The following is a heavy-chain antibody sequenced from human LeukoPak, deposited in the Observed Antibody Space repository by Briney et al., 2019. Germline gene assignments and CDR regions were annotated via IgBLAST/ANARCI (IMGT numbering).Heavy chain of an antibody. Sequence: SETLSLTCTVSGGSISSYYWSWIRQPPGKGLEWSGYIYYSGSTNYNPSLKSRVIILVDTSKNEFSLPLGSVTAADTGVYYCARGYSSSSSSLYYYYMDVWGRGATVTVSS. CDR1: GGSISSYY. V-gene: IGHV4-59*08. D-gene: IGHD6-6*01. CDR2: IYYSGST. CDR3: ARGYSSSSSSLYYYYMDV. J-gene: IGHJ6*03.